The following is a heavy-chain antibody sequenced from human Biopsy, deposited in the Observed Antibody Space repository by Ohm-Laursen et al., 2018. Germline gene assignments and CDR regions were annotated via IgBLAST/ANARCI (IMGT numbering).Heavy chain of an antibody. J-gene: IGHJ3*02. CDR1: GGTFGGSP. V-gene: IGHV1-69*04. CDR3: AKDQLHTTSSVGAAFEI. CDR2: ILPGVGLT. Sequence: VASVKVSCKASGGTFGGSPIPWLRQAPGQGLEWIGRILPGVGLTTYAPRFQGRVTVTADTSTNTVYMDLSSLRSEDTAVYYCAKDQLHTTSSVGAAFEIWGPGTLVTVS. D-gene: IGHD1-7*01.